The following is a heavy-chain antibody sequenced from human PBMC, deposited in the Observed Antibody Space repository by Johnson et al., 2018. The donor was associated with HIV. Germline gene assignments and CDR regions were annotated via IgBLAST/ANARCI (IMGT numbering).Heavy chain of an antibody. CDR3: AREVSILEGAFDI. CDR1: GFAFSNYA. D-gene: IGHD1-1*01. V-gene: IGHV3-23*04. CDR2: ASGSGGTT. Sequence: VQLVESGGGVVQPGRSLRLSCAASGFAFSNYAMTWVRQAPGKGLEWVSGASGSGGTTYYADSVKGRFTISRDNARDTLYLQMNSLRAEDTAVYYCAREVSILEGAFDIWGQGTMVTVSS. J-gene: IGHJ3*02.